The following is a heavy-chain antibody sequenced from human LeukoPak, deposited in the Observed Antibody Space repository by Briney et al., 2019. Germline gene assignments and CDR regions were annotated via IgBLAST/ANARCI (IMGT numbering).Heavy chain of an antibody. V-gene: IGHV3-21*01. J-gene: IGHJ5*02. CDR2: ISSSSSYI. CDR3: ARDRYGARTYRYDSRHFDP. D-gene: IGHD3-22*01. CDR1: GFTFSSYG. Sequence: PGGSLRLSCAASGFTFSSYGMNWVRQAPGKGLEWVSSISSSSSYINYADSVKGRFTISRDDAKNSLYLQMNSLRAEDTAVYYCARDRYGARTYRYDSRHFDPWGQGTLVTVSS.